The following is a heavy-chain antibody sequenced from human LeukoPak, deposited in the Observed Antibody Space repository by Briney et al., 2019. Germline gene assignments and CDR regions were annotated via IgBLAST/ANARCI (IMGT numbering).Heavy chain of an antibody. D-gene: IGHD6-19*01. J-gene: IGHJ4*02. V-gene: IGHV1-69*04. CDR2: IILIFGIA. CDR3: AREEEKVVAGPHFDY. CDR1: GGTFSSYA. Sequence: SVKLSCKASGGTFSSYAISWVRQAPGQGLEWMLRIILIFGIANYAQKSQGRVTITADKSTSTAYMELSSLRSEDTAVYYCAREEEKVVAGPHFDYWGQGTLVTVSS.